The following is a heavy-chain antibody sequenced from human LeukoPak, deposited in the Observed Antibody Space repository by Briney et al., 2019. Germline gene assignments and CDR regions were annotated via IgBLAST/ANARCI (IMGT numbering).Heavy chain of an antibody. V-gene: IGHV1-69*06. J-gene: IGHJ3*02. CDR2: IIPIFGTA. D-gene: IGHD6-13*01. CDR1: GGTFSSYA. CDR3: ARGRYSSSNDAFDI. Sequence: GASVKVSCKASGGTFSSYAISGVGQAPGQGVEGVGGIIPIFGTANYAQRFQGRVTITADKSTSTAYMELSSLRSEDTAVYYCARGRYSSSNDAFDIWGQGTMVTVSS.